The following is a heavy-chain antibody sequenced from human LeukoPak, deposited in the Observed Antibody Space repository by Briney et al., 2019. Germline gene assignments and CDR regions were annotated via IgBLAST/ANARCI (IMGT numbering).Heavy chain of an antibody. CDR3: ARGLYSSSGVPDAFDI. D-gene: IGHD6-6*01. CDR2: ISSSSSYI. Sequence: GGSLRLSCAASGFTFSSYSMNWVRQAPGKGLEWVSSISSSSSYIYYADSVKGRFTISRDNAKNSLYLQMNSLRAEDTAVYYCARGLYSSSGVPDAFDIWGQGTMVTVSS. V-gene: IGHV3-21*01. CDR1: GFTFSSYS. J-gene: IGHJ3*02.